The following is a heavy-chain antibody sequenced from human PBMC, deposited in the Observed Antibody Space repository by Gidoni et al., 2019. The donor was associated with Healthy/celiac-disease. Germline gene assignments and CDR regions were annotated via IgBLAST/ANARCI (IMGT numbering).Heavy chain of an antibody. CDR1: GGSFSGYY. Sequence: QVQLQQWGAGLLKPSETLSLTCAVYGGSFSGYYWSWIRQPPGKGLEWIGEINHSGSTNYNPSLKSRVTISVDTSKNQFSLKLSSVTAADTAVYYCARAAVRGPPTRYGCWFDPWGQGTLVTVSS. D-gene: IGHD5-12*01. J-gene: IGHJ5*02. V-gene: IGHV4-34*01. CDR3: ARAAVRGPPTRYGCWFDP. CDR2: INHSGST.